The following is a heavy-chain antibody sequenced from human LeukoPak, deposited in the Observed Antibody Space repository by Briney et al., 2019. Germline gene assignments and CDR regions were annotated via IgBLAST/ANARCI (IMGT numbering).Heavy chain of an antibody. CDR1: GFTFDDYA. J-gene: IGHJ4*02. V-gene: IGHV3-9*01. CDR3: XXXXXXXXXLXXXDY. Sequence: XXASGFTFDDYAMHWVRQAPGKGLEWVSGISWNSGSIGYADSVKGRFTISRDNAKNSLYLQMNSLRAEDTALYYXXXXXXXXXXLXXXDYWGQXTXVTVSS. CDR2: ISWNSGSI.